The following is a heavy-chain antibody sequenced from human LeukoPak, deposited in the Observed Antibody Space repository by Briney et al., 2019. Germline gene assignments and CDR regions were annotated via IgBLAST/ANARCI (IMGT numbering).Heavy chain of an antibody. Sequence: ASVKVSCKASGYTFTSYDINWVRQATGQGLEWMGWMNPNSGNTGYAQKFQGRVTMTRNTSISTAYMELSSLRSEDTAVYYCARGSFYGEGFDYWGQGTLVTLSS. CDR1: GYTFTSYD. V-gene: IGHV1-8*01. CDR2: MNPNSGNT. J-gene: IGHJ4*02. CDR3: ARGSFYGEGFDY. D-gene: IGHD4-17*01.